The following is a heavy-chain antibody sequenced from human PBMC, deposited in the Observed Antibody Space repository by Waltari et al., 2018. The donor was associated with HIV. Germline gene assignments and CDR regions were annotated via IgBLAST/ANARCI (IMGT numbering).Heavy chain of an antibody. Sequence: EVQLAESGGGLVQPGGSLRFSCLASGFSFNNYWMHWVRQAPGKGLIWVRKIGPDGANVRYPDSVKGRFIISRDNAKNTLYLQMNSLRAEDTAVYYCTRDDPGPTPIDFWGQGTLVTVSP. D-gene: IGHD2-15*01. CDR1: GFSFNNYW. V-gene: IGHV3-74*01. CDR2: IGPDGANV. J-gene: IGHJ4*02. CDR3: TRDDPGPTPIDF.